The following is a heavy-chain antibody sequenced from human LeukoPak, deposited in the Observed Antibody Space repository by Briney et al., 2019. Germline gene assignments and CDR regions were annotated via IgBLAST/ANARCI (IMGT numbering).Heavy chain of an antibody. CDR1: GYTFTSYG. CDR3: ARDRTDILIVVVPAAMDY. J-gene: IGHJ4*02. CDR2: ISAYNGNT. V-gene: IGHV1-18*01. Sequence: GASVKVSFKASGYTFTSYGISWVRQAPGPGLELMGWISAYNGNTNYAQKLQGRVTMTTDTSTSTAYMELRSLRSDDTAVYYCARDRTDILIVVVPAAMDYWGQGTLVTVSS. D-gene: IGHD2-2*01.